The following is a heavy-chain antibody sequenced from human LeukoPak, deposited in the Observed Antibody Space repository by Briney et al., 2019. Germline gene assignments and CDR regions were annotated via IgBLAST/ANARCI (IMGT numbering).Heavy chain of an antibody. Sequence: ASVKVSCKVSGSSLIEVAMHWVRQAPGKGLEWVGSFDPEDGEDGETHYAQKFQGRVTMTDDASTDTAYMELTSLSSEDTALYYCAMTDRYAGRPFDYWGQGTLVTVSS. CDR1: GSSLIEVA. J-gene: IGHJ4*02. D-gene: IGHD3-9*01. CDR3: AMTDRYAGRPFDY. CDR2: FDPEDGEDGET. V-gene: IGHV1-24*01.